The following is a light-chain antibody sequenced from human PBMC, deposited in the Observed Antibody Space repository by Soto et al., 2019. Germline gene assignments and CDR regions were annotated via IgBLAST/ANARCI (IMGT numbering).Light chain of an antibody. Sequence: QSVLTQPASVSGSPGQSITISCTGTSSDVGGYDYVSWYQQHPGTAPRLIIFEVTNRPSGVSNRFSGSKSGNTASLTISGLQAEDEADYYCTSYTSSSTRVFGTGTKVTLL. CDR2: EVT. V-gene: IGLV2-14*01. CDR3: TSYTSSSTRV. CDR1: SSDVGGYDY. J-gene: IGLJ1*01.